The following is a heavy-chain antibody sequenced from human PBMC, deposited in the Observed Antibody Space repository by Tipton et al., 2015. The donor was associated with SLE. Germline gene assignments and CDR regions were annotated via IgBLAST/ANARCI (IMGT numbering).Heavy chain of an antibody. V-gene: IGHV4-28*05. J-gene: IGHJ4*02. CDR3: ARVGDYYNSGSRVFDH. CDR1: VYSISSSHW. D-gene: IGHD3-10*01. Sequence: TLSLTCNVSVYSISSSHWWGWIRQPPGKGLEWIGHIYYGGTIYYNPSLKSRVTMSIDTSKNQFSLKLSSVTAADTAVYFCARVGDYYNSGSRVFDHWGQGILVTVSS. CDR2: IYYGGTI.